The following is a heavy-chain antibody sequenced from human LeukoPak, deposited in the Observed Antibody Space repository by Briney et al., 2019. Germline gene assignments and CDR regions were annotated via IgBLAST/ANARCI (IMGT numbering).Heavy chain of an antibody. CDR1: GGTFSSYA. CDR3: SGLVQLDSGWNILDY. J-gene: IGHJ4*02. V-gene: IGHV1-69*04. D-gene: IGHD1/OR15-1a*01. CDR2: IIPILGIA. Sequence: GASVKVSCKASGGTFSSYAISWVRQAPGQGLEWMGRIIPILGIANYAQKFQGRVTITADKSKSTAYMELSSLRSEDTAVYYCSGLVQLDSGWNILDYSGQGSLVTVSS.